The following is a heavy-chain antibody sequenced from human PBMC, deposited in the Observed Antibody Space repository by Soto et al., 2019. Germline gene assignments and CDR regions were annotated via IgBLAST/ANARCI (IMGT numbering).Heavy chain of an antibody. CDR2: ISHSGST. Sequence: SETLSLTCSVSGGSVRSGGQHWSWIRQPTGKGLEFIGYISHSGSTNYKSSLKSRVTISVDTSENEFSLKLTSVTAADTAVYYCTRGRLKSETDMLPGYYIFDYWGQGTLVTVYS. D-gene: IGHD3-9*01. V-gene: IGHV4-61*08. CDR3: TRGRLKSETDMLPGYYIFDY. J-gene: IGHJ4*02. CDR1: GGSVRSGGQH.